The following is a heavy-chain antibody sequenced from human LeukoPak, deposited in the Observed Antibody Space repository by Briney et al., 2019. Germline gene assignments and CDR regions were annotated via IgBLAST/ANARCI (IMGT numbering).Heavy chain of an antibody. D-gene: IGHD6-13*01. V-gene: IGHV4-59*01. CDR1: GGSISSYY. J-gene: IGHJ4*02. CDR3: ARADSSSWYEVDY. CDR2: IYYSGST. Sequence: SETLSLTCTGSGGSISSYYWSWIRQPPGRGLEWIGYIYYSGSTNYSPSLKSRVTISVDTSKNQFSLKLSSVTAADTAVYYCARADSSSWYEVDYWGQGTLVTVSS.